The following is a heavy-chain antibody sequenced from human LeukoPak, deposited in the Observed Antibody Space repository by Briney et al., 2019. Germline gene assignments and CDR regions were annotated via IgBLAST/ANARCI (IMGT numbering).Heavy chain of an antibody. J-gene: IGHJ4*02. CDR3: AKDFSYLDSNGYNYQEF. D-gene: IGHD3-22*01. CDR2: ISGSGGDT. Sequence: PGGSLRLSCAASGFTFRNYAIYWVRQAPGKGLEWVSGISGSGGDTYFADSVRGRFTISRDNSKNTVFLQMDSLRAEDTATYYCAKDFSYLDSNGYNYQEFWGQGILVTVSS. CDR1: GFTFRNYA. V-gene: IGHV3-23*01.